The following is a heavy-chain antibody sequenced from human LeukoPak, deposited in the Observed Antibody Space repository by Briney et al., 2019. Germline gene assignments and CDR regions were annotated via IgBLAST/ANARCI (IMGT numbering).Heavy chain of an antibody. CDR1: GFTFSSYA. CDR3: AKEWRAALQYYFDY. J-gene: IGHJ4*02. CDR2: ISGSGGST. V-gene: IGHV3-23*01. Sequence: GGSLRLSCAASGFTFSSYAMSWVRQAPGKGLEWVSAISGSGGSTYYADSVKRPFPISRHNSKTPLYLQMNSLRAEDTAVYYCAKEWRAALQYYFDYWGQGTLVTVSS. D-gene: IGHD2-15*01.